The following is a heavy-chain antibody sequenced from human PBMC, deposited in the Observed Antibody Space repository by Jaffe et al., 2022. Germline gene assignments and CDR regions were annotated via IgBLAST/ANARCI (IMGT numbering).Heavy chain of an antibody. CDR1: GYSISSGYY. Sequence: QVQLQESGPGLVKPSETLSLTCAVSGYSISSGYYWGWIRQPPGKGLEWIGSIYHSGSTYYNPSLKSRVTISVDTSKNQFSLKLSSVTAADTAVYYCARHYYYYMDVWGKGTTVTVSS. V-gene: IGHV4-38-2*01. CDR3: ARHYYYYMDV. CDR2: IYHSGST. J-gene: IGHJ6*03.